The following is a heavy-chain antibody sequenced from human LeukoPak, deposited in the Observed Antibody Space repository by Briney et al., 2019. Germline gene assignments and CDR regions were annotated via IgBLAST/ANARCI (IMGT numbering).Heavy chain of an antibody. V-gene: IGHV1-69*13. CDR3: ASSGFGELSWFDP. J-gene: IGHJ5*02. Sequence: SVKVSCKASGGTFSSYAISWVRQAPGQGLEWMGGIIPIFGTANYAQKFQGRVTITADESTSTAYMELSSLRSEDTAEYYCASSGFGELSWFDPWGQGTLVTVSS. CDR1: GGTFSSYA. CDR2: IIPIFGTA. D-gene: IGHD3-10*01.